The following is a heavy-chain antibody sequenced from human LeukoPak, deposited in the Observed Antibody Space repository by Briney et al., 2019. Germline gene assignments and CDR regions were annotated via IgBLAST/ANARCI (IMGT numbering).Heavy chain of an antibody. Sequence: PSETLSLTCTVSGGSISSYYWSWIRQPPGKGLEWIGYIYYSGSTNYNPSLKSRVTISVDTSKNQFSLKLSSVTAADTAVYYCARRINYYDSSGYYLDAFDIWGQGTMVTVSS. CDR1: GGSISSYY. CDR2: IYYSGST. J-gene: IGHJ3*02. V-gene: IGHV4-59*08. CDR3: ARRINYYDSSGYYLDAFDI. D-gene: IGHD3-22*01.